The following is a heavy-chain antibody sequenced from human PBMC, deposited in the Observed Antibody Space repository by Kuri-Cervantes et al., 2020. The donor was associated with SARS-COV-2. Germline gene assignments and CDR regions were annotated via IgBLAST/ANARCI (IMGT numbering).Heavy chain of an antibody. Sequence: GGSLRLSCAASGFTFRNYAMHWVRQAPGKWLEWVAVLSHDGSNKYYADSVKGRFTISRDNSKNKLYLQMNSLRVEDTAVYYCARDAEIYCSSISCYYGMDVWGQGTTVTVSS. CDR3: ARDAEIYCSSISCYYGMDV. J-gene: IGHJ6*02. V-gene: IGHV3-30-3*01. CDR1: GFTFRNYA. CDR2: LSHDGSNK. D-gene: IGHD2-2*01.